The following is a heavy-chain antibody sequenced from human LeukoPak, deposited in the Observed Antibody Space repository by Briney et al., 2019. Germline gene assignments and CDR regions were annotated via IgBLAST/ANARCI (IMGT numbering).Heavy chain of an antibody. CDR3: SVDTAMVPTDY. V-gene: IGHV3-15*07. J-gene: IGHJ4*02. Sequence: GGSLRLSCAASGFTFSNAWMNWVRQAPGKGLEWVGRIKSKTVGGTTDYAAPVKGRFTISRDDSKNTLYLQMNSLKTEDTAVYYCSVDTAMVPTDYWGQGTLVTVSS. CDR1: GFTFSNAW. D-gene: IGHD5-18*01. CDR2: IKSKTVGGTT.